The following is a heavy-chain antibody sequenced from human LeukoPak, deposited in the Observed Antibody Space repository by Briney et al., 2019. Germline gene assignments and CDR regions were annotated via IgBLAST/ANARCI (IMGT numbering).Heavy chain of an antibody. V-gene: IGHV3-21*01. Sequence: GGSLRLSCAASGFTFSSYSMNWVRQAPGKGLEWVPAISSSSSYIYYADSVKGRFTISRDNAKNSLYLQMNSLRAEDTAVYYCATPGNCGGDCYSPQEFDYWGQGTLVTVSS. D-gene: IGHD2-21*02. CDR2: ISSSSSYI. CDR1: GFTFSSYS. J-gene: IGHJ4*02. CDR3: ATPGNCGGDCYSPQEFDY.